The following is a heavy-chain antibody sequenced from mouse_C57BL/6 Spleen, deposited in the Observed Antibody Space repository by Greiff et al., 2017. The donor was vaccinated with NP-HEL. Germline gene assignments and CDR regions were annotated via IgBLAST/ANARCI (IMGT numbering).Heavy chain of an antibody. Sequence: VQWVESGPELVKPGASVKISCKASGYSFSSSWMNWVKQRPGKGLEWIGRIYPGDGDTTYNGKFKGKATLTADKSSSIAYMQLSSLTSEDSAVYFCARDFITLDYWGQGTTLTVSS. CDR3: ARDFITLDY. CDR2: IYPGDGDT. V-gene: IGHV1-82*01. J-gene: IGHJ2*01. CDR1: GYSFSSSW. D-gene: IGHD1-1*01.